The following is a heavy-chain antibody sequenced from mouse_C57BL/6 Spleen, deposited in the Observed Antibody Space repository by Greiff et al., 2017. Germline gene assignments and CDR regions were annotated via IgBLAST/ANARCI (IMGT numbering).Heavy chain of an antibody. CDR3: ARSLLDYGSSYGYFDV. J-gene: IGHJ1*03. V-gene: IGHV1-81*01. D-gene: IGHD1-1*01. CDR1: GYTFTSYG. Sequence: QVQLKESGAELARPGASVKLSCKASGYTFTSYGISWVKQRTGQGLEWIGEIYPRSGNTYYNEKFKGKATLTADKSSSTAYMELRSLTSEDSAVYFCARSLLDYGSSYGYFDVWGTGTTVTVSS. CDR2: IYPRSGNT.